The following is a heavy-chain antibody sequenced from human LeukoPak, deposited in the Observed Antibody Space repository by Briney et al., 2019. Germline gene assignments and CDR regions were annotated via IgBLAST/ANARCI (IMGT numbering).Heavy chain of an antibody. CDR3: ARVFSVPYLLDS. D-gene: IGHD2/OR15-2a*01. CDR1: GHSTTRGYY. Sequence: PSETLSLTCAISGHSTTRGYYWAWFRQSPGMGLEWIATFFQSHRSFYSASLESRVTMSLDTSKSQFSLNLTSATAADTAVYYCARVFSVPYLLDSWGRGTQVTVSS. CDR2: FFQSHRS. V-gene: IGHV4-38-2*01. J-gene: IGHJ4*02.